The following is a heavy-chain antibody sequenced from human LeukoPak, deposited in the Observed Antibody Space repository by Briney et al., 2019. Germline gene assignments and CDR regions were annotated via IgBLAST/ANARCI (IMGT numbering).Heavy chain of an antibody. CDR2: IYPGDSDT. CDR1: GYSFTSYW. CDR3: ARQPDSSGYSWFDP. J-gene: IGHJ5*02. Sequence: GESLKISCKGSGYSFTSYWIGWVRQMPGKGLEWMGIIYPGDSDTRYSPSFQGQVTISADKSICTAYLQWSSLQASDTAMYYCARQPDSSGYSWFDPWGQGTLVTVSS. D-gene: IGHD3-22*01. V-gene: IGHV5-51*01.